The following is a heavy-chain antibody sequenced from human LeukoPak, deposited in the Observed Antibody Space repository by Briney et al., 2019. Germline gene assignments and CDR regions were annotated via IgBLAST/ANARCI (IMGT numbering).Heavy chain of an antibody. CDR3: ARQRNWFDP. Sequence: SETLSLTCSVSGGSISSNNYYWGWIRQPPGKGLEWIGSIHYSGSTYYNPSLKSRVIISVDTSKNQFSLKLSSVTAADTATFYCARQRNWFDPWGQGILVTVST. CDR1: GGSISSNNYY. V-gene: IGHV4-39*01. J-gene: IGHJ5*02. CDR2: IHYSGST.